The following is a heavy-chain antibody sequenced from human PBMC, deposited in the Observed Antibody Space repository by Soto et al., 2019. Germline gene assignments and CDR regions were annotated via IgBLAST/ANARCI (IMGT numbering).Heavy chain of an antibody. V-gene: IGHV1-18*01. CDR3: GSLPVVRGSYSSDY. Sequence: VKVSFQASCYTCPCYGISWVGPAPGQGLDWIGWIRPYNGNANYAQKLQCRVTMNTHTSTSKAEMELRSLRIDDTAVYYCGSLPVVRGSYSSDYWGEGTLVTVSS. J-gene: IGHJ4*02. CDR1: CYTCPCYG. D-gene: IGHD1-26*01. CDR2: IRPYNGNA.